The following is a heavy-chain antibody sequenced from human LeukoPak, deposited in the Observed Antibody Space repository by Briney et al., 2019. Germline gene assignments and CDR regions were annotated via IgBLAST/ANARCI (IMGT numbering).Heavy chain of an antibody. Sequence: GGSLRLSCAASGFTLSSYGMHWVRQAPGKGLEWVAVISYDGSNKYYADSVKGRFTISRDNSKNTLYLQMNSLRAEDTAVYYCAKYNGDYYFDYWGQGTLVTVSS. V-gene: IGHV3-30*18. J-gene: IGHJ4*02. CDR2: ISYDGSNK. CDR1: GFTLSSYG. D-gene: IGHD2-21*01. CDR3: AKYNGDYYFDY.